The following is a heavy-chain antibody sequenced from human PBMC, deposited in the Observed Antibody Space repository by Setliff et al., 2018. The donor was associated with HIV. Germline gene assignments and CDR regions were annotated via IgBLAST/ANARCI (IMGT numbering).Heavy chain of an antibody. J-gene: IGHJ4*02. V-gene: IGHV1-2*06. CDR2: INPKSGAT. CDR3: ARQPYYDDDGTNLPSEWRVLG. CDR1: GYSFTGYY. Sequence: GASVKVSCKASGYSFTGYYVNWVRQAPGQGLEWMGRINPKSGATNLAQKFQGRVTITADESTSTAYMELNSLRSDDAAVYYCARQPYYDDDGTNLPSEWRVLGWGQGTLVTVS. D-gene: IGHD3-16*01.